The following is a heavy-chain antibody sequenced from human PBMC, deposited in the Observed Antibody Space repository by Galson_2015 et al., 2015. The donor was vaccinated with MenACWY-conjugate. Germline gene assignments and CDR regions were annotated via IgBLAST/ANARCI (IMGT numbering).Heavy chain of an antibody. D-gene: IGHD5-24*01. CDR3: TGGKDGYGRFDP. V-gene: IGHV3-74*01. CDR2: ISPDGSVT. Sequence: SLRLSCAASGFTFNQYWMHWVRQAPGKGLVWVSRISPDGSVTNYADSVKGRFTLSRDNAKNTLYLQMDSLRGDDTAVYYCTGGKDGYGRFDPWGQGALVTVSS. CDR1: GFTFNQYW. J-gene: IGHJ5*02.